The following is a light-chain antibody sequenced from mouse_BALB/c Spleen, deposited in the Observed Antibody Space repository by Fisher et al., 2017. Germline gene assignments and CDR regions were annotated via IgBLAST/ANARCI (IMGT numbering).Light chain of an antibody. CDR2: RTS. V-gene: IGKV4-57-1*01. Sequence: DIVITQSTAIMSASPGEKVTMTCRASSSVSSSYLHWYQQKSGASPKLWIYRTSNLASGVPARFSGSGSGTSYSLTIGTMEAEDVATYYCQQGSSNPPTFGAGTKLELK. CDR1: SSVSSSY. CDR3: QQGSSNPPT. J-gene: IGKJ5*01.